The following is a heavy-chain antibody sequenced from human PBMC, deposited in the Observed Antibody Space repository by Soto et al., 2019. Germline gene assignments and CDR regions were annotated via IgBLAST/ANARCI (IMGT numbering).Heavy chain of an antibody. CDR3: ARGMNYYDSSGYYGWGLDAFDI. Sequence: GASVKVSCKASGGTFSCYAISWVRQAPGQGLEWMGGIIPIFGTANYAQKFQGRVTITADESTSTAYMELSSLRSEDTAVYYCARGMNYYDSSGYYGWGLDAFDIWGQGTMVTVSS. J-gene: IGHJ3*02. CDR1: GGTFSCYA. D-gene: IGHD3-22*01. CDR2: IIPIFGTA. V-gene: IGHV1-69*13.